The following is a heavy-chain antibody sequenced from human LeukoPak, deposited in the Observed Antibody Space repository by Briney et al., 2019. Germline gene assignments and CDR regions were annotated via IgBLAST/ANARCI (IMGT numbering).Heavy chain of an antibody. J-gene: IGHJ4*02. Sequence: GGSLRLSCAASGFTFSSYAMSWVRQAPGKGLQWVSSISDGGHSTYFADSVRGRFTLSRDNSKNTLYLQMNSLRDEDTAIYYCAKSYCSSGTCHSYLPYYFDYWGQGTLVTVSS. CDR1: GFTFSSYA. CDR2: ISDGGHST. D-gene: IGHD2-15*01. V-gene: IGHV3-23*01. CDR3: AKSYCSSGTCHSYLPYYFDY.